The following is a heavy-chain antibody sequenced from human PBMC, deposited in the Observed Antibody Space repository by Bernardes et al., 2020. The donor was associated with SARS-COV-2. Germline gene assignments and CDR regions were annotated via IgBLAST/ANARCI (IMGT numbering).Heavy chain of an antibody. Sequence: GGSLRLSCAASGFTFSDYYMSWIRQAPGKGLEWVSYISYSGNTRRYADSVEGRFTISRDNAKNSLYLQMHSLGVDDTAVYYCAREWGGYCSGGRCYSTRYYYYGMDVWGQGTTVTVSS. CDR2: ISYSGNTR. CDR1: GFTFSDYY. D-gene: IGHD2-15*01. J-gene: IGHJ6*02. CDR3: AREWGGYCSGGRCYSTRYYYYGMDV. V-gene: IGHV3-11*01.